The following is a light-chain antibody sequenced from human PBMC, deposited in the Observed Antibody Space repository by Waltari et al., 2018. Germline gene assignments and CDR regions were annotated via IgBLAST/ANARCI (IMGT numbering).Light chain of an antibody. CDR1: SSDVGGYNF. Sequence: QSALTQPRSVSGSPGQSVTISCTGTSSDVGGYNFVSWYQQHPGKVPKLVIYDVTKRPSGVPVRLSGSKSGNTASLTISGLQAEDEADYYCCSYAGYYTIWVFGGGTKLTVL. CDR2: DVT. V-gene: IGLV2-11*01. J-gene: IGLJ3*02. CDR3: CSYAGYYTIWV.